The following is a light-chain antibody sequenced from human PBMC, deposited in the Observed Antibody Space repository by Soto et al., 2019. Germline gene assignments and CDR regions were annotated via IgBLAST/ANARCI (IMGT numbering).Light chain of an antibody. Sequence: DIQMTQSPSSLSVSVGDSVTITCQAGHVITTFLNWYQQKPGKAPKLLNCYVSTLETGIHSRFRGKGSGTYFTDTLSSLQAEGMASYCCELYGGLPNTFGQGTRL. CDR3: ELYGGLPNT. CDR2: YVS. V-gene: IGKV1-33*01. CDR1: HVITTF. J-gene: IGKJ5*01.